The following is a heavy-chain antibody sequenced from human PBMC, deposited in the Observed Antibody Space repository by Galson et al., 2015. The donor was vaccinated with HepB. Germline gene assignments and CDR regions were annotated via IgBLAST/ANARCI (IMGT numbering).Heavy chain of an antibody. D-gene: IGHD5-12*01. Sequence: SVKVSCKASGYSFTNSYMHWVRQAPGQGHEWMGIINPSSGSATYGQKFQGRVALTGDTSTNTVYMEFSSLRSEDTAVYFCARGHGYSGYDFDYWGQGTLVTVSS. V-gene: IGHV1-46*03. CDR3: ARGHGYSGYDFDY. CDR1: GYSFTNSY. J-gene: IGHJ4*02. CDR2: INPSSGSA.